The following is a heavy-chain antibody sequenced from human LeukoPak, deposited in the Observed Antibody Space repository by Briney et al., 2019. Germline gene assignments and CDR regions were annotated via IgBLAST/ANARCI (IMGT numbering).Heavy chain of an antibody. V-gene: IGHV1-69*13. CDR3: ARPQRGPTAPYGMDV. Sequence: SVKVSCKASGGTFSSYAIGWVRQAPGQGLEWMGGIIPIFGTANYAQKFQGRVTITADESTSTAYMELSSLRSEDTAVYYCARPQRGPTAPYGMDVWGQGTTVTVSS. CDR1: GGTFSSYA. D-gene: IGHD4-17*01. J-gene: IGHJ6*02. CDR2: IIPIFGTA.